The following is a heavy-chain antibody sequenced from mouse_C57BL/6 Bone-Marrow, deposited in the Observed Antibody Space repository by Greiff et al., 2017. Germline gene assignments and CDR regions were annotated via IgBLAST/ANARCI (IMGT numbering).Heavy chain of an antibody. CDR2: IDPENGDT. V-gene: IGHV14-4*01. CDR3: TVGSCDY. CDR1: GFNITDDY. D-gene: IGHD1-1*01. Sequence: VQLQQSGAELVRPGASVKLSCTASGFNITDDYLHWVKQRPEQGLVWIGWIDPENGDTESASKFQGKATITADTSSNPAYLQLSSLTAEDTAVYYCTVGSCDYWGQGTTLTVAS. J-gene: IGHJ2*01.